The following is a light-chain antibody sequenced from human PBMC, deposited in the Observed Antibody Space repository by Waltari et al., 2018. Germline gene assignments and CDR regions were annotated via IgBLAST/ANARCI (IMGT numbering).Light chain of an antibody. CDR2: DAS. CDR1: QRVSRY. Sequence: EIVLTQSPATLSLSQGERATLSCRASQRVSRYLAWYQQKPGQAPRLLIYDASNRATGIPARFSGSGSGTDFTLTISSLEPEDFAVYYCQRRGHWPPGATFGPGTRVDIK. J-gene: IGKJ3*01. V-gene: IGKV3-11*01. CDR3: QRRGHWPPGAT.